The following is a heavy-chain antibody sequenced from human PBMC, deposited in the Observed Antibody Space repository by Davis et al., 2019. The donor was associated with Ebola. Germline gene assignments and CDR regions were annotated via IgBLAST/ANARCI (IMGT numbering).Heavy chain of an antibody. V-gene: IGHV3-9*01. CDR2: ISWSSDSI. D-gene: IGHD1-26*01. J-gene: IGHJ4*02. CDR1: GFTFDDYA. CDR3: ARGFLTWEDY. Sequence: GGSLRLSCAASGFTFDDYAMHWVRQAPGKGLEWVSGISWSSDSINYADSVKGRFTISRDNAKNSLYLQMNSLRAEDTAVYYCARGFLTWEDYWGQGTLVTVSS.